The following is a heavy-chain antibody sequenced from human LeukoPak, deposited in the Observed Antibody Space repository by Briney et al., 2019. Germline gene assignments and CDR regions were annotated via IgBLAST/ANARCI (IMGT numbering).Heavy chain of an antibody. V-gene: IGHV4-39*07. CDR3: ARGYSIDY. CDR2: IYYSGSA. J-gene: IGHJ4*02. D-gene: IGHD2-21*01. Sequence: SETLSLTCTVSGGSISTSRYYWGWIRQPPGKGLEWIGSIYYSGSAYYNPSLKSRVTISVDTSKNQFSLKLSSVTAADTAVYYCARGYSIDYWGQGTLVTVSS. CDR1: GGSISTSRYY.